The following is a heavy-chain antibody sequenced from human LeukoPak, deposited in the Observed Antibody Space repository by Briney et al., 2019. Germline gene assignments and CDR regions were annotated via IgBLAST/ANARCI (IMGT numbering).Heavy chain of an antibody. CDR2: ISSSSSTI. CDR1: GFTFSSYS. J-gene: IGHJ4*02. CDR3: ARDRDAFIAAGYYFDY. Sequence: PGGSLRLSCAASGFTFSSYSMNWVRQAPGKGLEWVSYISSSSSTIYYADSVKGRFTISRDNAKNSLYLQMNSLRAEDTAVYYCARDRDAFIAAGYYFDYWGQGTLVTVSS. D-gene: IGHD6-13*01. V-gene: IGHV3-48*04.